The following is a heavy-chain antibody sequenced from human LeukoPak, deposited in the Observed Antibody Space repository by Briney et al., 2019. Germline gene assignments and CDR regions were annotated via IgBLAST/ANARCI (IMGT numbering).Heavy chain of an antibody. V-gene: IGHV4-39*02. D-gene: IGHD3-22*01. CDR3: ARDRGYYDSSGPLYYFDY. Sequence: SETLSLTCAVSGGSISSSSYCWGWIRQPPGKGLEWIGSVYYSGSAYYNPSLKSRVTISGDTSKNQFSLKLSSVTAADTAVYYCARDRGYYDSSGPLYYFDYWGQGTLVTVSS. CDR1: GGSISSSSYC. J-gene: IGHJ4*02. CDR2: VYYSGSA.